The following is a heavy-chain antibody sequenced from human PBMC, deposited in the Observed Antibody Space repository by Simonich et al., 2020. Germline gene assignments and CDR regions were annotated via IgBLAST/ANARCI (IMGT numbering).Heavy chain of an antibody. V-gene: IGHV3-21*01. Sequence: EVQLVESGGGLVKPGGSLRLSCAASGFTFSSYSMNWVRQAPGKGLEWVSSISSSSSYIYYANSEKGRFTISRDNAKNALYLQMNSLRAEETAVYYCAGGVYCSSTSCSTYYYYGMDVWGQGTTVTVSS. CDR2: ISSSSSYI. D-gene: IGHD2-2*01. CDR3: AGGVYCSSTSCSTYYYYGMDV. CDR1: GFTFSSYS. J-gene: IGHJ6*02.